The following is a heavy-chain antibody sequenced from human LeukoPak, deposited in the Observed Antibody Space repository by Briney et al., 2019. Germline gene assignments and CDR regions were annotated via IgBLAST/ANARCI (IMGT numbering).Heavy chain of an antibody. Sequence: PGGSLRLSCAASGFTFSSYWMSWVRQAPGKGLEWVANIKQDGSEKYYVDSVKGRFTISRDNAKNSLYLQMNSLRAEDTAVYYCARDGWDYDILTGRVYYFDYWGQGTLVTVSS. CDR3: ARDGWDYDILTGRVYYFDY. CDR1: GFTFSSYW. V-gene: IGHV3-7*01. D-gene: IGHD3-9*01. J-gene: IGHJ4*02. CDR2: IKQDGSEK.